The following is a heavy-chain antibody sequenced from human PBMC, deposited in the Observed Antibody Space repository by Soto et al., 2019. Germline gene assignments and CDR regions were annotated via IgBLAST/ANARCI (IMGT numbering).Heavy chain of an antibody. CDR2: IIPIFGTA. Sequence: QVQLVQSGAEVMKPGSSVKVSSKASGGTFSSYAISWVRQAPGQGLEWMGGIIPIFGTADYAQKFQGRVTITADESTSTAYMELSSLRSEDTAVYYCARNYYGSGSYYIDYWVQGTLVTVSS. V-gene: IGHV1-69*12. CDR3: ARNYYGSGSYYIDY. D-gene: IGHD3-10*01. CDR1: GGTFSSYA. J-gene: IGHJ4*02.